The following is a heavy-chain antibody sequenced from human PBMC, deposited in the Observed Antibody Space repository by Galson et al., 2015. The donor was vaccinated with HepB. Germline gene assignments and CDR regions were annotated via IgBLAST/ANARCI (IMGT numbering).Heavy chain of an antibody. J-gene: IGHJ4*02. CDR2: ISSSSSYT. Sequence: SLRLSCAASGFTFSDYYMSWIRQAPGKGLEWVSYISSSSSYTNYADSVKGRFTISRDNAKNSLYLQMNSLRAEDTAVYYCARHNIVGATSFDYWGQGTLVTVSS. D-gene: IGHD1-26*01. V-gene: IGHV3-11*03. CDR1: GFTFSDYY. CDR3: ARHNIVGATSFDY.